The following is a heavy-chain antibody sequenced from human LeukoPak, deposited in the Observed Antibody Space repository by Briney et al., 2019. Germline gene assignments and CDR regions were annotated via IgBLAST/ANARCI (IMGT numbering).Heavy chain of an antibody. Sequence: GSLRLSCAASGFTFNNYAMSWVRQAPGKGLEWIGEINHSGSTNYNPSLKSRVTISVDTSKNQFSLKLSSVTAADTAVYYCARGRLSYYYDSRGWFDPWGQGTLVTVSS. CDR2: INHSGST. J-gene: IGHJ5*02. D-gene: IGHD3-22*01. V-gene: IGHV4-34*01. CDR3: ARGRLSYYYDSRGWFDP. CDR1: GFTFNNYA.